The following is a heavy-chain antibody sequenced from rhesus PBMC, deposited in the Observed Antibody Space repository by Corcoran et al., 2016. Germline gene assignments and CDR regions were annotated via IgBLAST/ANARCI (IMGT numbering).Heavy chain of an antibody. CDR2: LDGSGGTN. J-gene: IGHJ4*01. D-gene: IGHD5-12*01. CDR3: ARDRDTATVIDY. CDR1: GGSINNYYY. V-gene: IGHV4S14*01. Sequence: QVQLQESGPGLVKVSETLSLSCAVSGGSINNYYYWTWIRQPPGKGLEWIGSLDGSGGTNYLNPSLKRRVTLSVDTSKNQFYLKLTSVTAADTAMYFCARDRDTATVIDYWGQGVLVTVSS.